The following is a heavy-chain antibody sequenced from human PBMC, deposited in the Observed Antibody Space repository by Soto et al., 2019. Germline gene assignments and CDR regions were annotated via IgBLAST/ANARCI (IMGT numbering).Heavy chain of an antibody. D-gene: IGHD1-26*01. CDR1: GVSLSTSGVA. CDR3: SHDSQSYSCFDY. J-gene: IGHJ4*02. V-gene: IGHV2-5*02. CDR2: IYGGDDK. Sequence: SGPTLVNPTHTLTLTCTFSGVSLSTSGVAVGWIRQPPGKALDWFALIYGGDDKRYSPSLRSRVTITKATSKNQVVRTMTNMDPSDTATYYYSHDSQSYSCFDYWGQRTLVTV.